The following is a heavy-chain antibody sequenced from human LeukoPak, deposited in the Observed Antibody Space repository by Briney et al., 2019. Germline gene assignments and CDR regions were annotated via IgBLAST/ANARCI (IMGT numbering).Heavy chain of an antibody. CDR3: ARDHPFPRGSYYAAAFDI. CDR1: GGSISSSTYF. Sequence: SETLSLTCTVSGGSISSSTYFWGWIRQPPGKGLEWIGEINHSGSTNYNPSLKSRVTISVDTSKNQFSLKLSSVTAADTAVYYCARDHPFPRGSYYAAAFDIWGQGTMVTVSS. V-gene: IGHV4-39*07. J-gene: IGHJ3*02. D-gene: IGHD1-26*01. CDR2: INHSGST.